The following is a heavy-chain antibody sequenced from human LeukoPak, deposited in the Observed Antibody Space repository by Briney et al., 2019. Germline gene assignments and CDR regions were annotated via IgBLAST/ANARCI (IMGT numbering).Heavy chain of an antibody. CDR2: IYYTGST. J-gene: IGHJ5*02. CDR1: GGSISSYY. V-gene: IGHV4-59*08. Sequence: SETLSLTCTVSGGSISSYYWSWLRQPPGKGLEWLGYIYYTGSTNYNPSLKSRVTISVDTSKNHFSLKLTSVTAAYTAVYYCARRAAVSGTGVWFDPWGQGTLVTVSS. D-gene: IGHD6-19*01. CDR3: ARRAAVSGTGVWFDP.